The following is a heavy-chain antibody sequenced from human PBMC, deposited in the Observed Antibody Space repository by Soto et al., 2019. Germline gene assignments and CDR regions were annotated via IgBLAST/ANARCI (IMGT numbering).Heavy chain of an antibody. CDR3: AMEYCSSTSCYRDY. V-gene: IGHV1-69*02. CDR1: GGTFSSYT. D-gene: IGHD2-2*02. J-gene: IGHJ4*02. Sequence: QVQLVQSGAEVKKPGSSVKVSCKASGGTFSSYTISWVRQAPGQGLEWMGRIIPILGIANYAQKFLGRVTITADKSTSTAYMELSSLRSEDTAVHYCAMEYCSSTSCYRDYWGQGTLVTVSS. CDR2: IIPILGIA.